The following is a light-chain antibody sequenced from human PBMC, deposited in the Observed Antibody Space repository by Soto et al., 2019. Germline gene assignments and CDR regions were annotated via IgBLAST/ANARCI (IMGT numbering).Light chain of an antibody. J-gene: IGKJ1*01. CDR2: KAS. CDR1: QTISSW. V-gene: IGKV1-5*03. CDR3: QHYNSYSEA. Sequence: DIQMTQSPSTLSGSVGDRVTITWRASQTISSWLAWDQQKTGKAPKLLIYKASTLKSGVPSRFSGSGSGTEFTLTISSLQPDDFATYYCQHYNSYSEAFGQGTKVDI.